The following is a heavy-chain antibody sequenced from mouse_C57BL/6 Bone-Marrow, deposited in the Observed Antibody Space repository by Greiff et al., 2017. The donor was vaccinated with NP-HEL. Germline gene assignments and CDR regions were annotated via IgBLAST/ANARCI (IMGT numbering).Heavy chain of an antibody. Sequence: DVQLQESGPGLVKPSQSLSLTCSVTGYSITSGYYWNWIRQFPGNKLEWMGYISYDGSNNYNPSLKNRISITRDTSKNQFFLKLNSVTTEDTATYYCATDSSGFHYAMDYWGQGTSVTVSS. CDR3: ATDSSGFHYAMDY. J-gene: IGHJ4*01. CDR2: ISYDGSN. CDR1: GYSITSGYY. V-gene: IGHV3-6*01. D-gene: IGHD3-2*02.